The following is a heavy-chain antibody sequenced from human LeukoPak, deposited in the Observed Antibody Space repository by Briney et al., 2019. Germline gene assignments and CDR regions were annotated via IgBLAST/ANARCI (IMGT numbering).Heavy chain of an antibody. J-gene: IGHJ4*02. V-gene: IGHV1-18*01. CDR3: AGVAEDCSSTRCYAGVDY. CDR1: GYTFTSYG. CDR2: ISGYNGNT. Sequence: ASVKVSCKASGYTFTSYGISWVRQAPGQGLEWMGWISGYNGNTNYAQILQGRVTMTTDTSTSTAYMELRSLRSDDTAVYYCAGVAEDCSSTRCYAGVDYWGQGTLVTVSS. D-gene: IGHD2-2*01.